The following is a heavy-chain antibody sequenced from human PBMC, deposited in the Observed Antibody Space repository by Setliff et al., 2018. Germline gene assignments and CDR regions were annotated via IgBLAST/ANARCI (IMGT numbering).Heavy chain of an antibody. Sequence: SEALSLTCTVSGDSISSGSYHWSWIRKPAGKGLEWIGRLHTSGSIDYNPSLKSRVTISVDTSKNQFSLRLRSVTAADTAVYFCARDNTMVGATDYWGLGTLVTVSS. J-gene: IGHJ4*02. D-gene: IGHD1-26*01. CDR2: LHTSGSI. V-gene: IGHV4-61*02. CDR1: GDSISSGSYH. CDR3: ARDNTMVGATDY.